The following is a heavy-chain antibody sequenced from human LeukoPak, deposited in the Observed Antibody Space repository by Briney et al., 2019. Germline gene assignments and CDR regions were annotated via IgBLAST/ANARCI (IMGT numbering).Heavy chain of an antibody. D-gene: IGHD2-2*01. CDR1: GYTFTSYA. Sequence: ASVKVSCKASGYTFTSYAMNWVRQAPGQGLEWMGWISAYNGNTNYAQKLQGRVTMTTDTSTSTAYMELRSLRSDDTAVYYCAREYCSSTSCAEYFQHWGQGTLVTVSS. CDR3: AREYCSSTSCAEYFQH. J-gene: IGHJ1*01. CDR2: ISAYNGNT. V-gene: IGHV1-18*01.